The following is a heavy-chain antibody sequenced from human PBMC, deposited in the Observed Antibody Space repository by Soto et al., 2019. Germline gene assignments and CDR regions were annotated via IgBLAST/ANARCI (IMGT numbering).Heavy chain of an antibody. CDR1: GYTFTSYG. Sequence: QVQLVQSGGEVTKPGASLKVSCKSSGYTFTSYGVSWVRQAPGQGLEWLGWISVYTGNTKQAQKFQDRVTRTTEASTSTAYMELRSLRSDDTAVYYCARDRCTTDRCYTHHFDVWGQGTTVTVSS. D-gene: IGHD2-8*01. CDR2: ISVYTGNT. V-gene: IGHV1-18*04. CDR3: ARDRCTTDRCYTHHFDV. J-gene: IGHJ6*02.